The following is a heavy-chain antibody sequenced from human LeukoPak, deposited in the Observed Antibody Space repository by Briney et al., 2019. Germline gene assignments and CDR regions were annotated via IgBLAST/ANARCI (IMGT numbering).Heavy chain of an antibody. J-gene: IGHJ3*02. Sequence: GGSLRLSCAASGFIFSSYWMHWVRHAPGKGLAWVSRINTDGSSTSYADSVKGRFTISRDNAKNSLYLQIHSLRAEDTAVYYCARDWYNNSDASDIWGQGTMVTVSS. CDR1: GFIFSSYW. D-gene: IGHD4-11*01. CDR2: INTDGSST. V-gene: IGHV3-74*01. CDR3: ARDWYNNSDASDI.